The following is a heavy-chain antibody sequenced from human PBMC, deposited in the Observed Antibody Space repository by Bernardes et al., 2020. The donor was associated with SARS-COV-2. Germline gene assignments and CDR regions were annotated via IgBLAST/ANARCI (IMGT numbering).Heavy chain of an antibody. J-gene: IGHJ3*02. CDR1: SDSPSSSSAA. Sequence: QSPSLTFSISSDSPSSSSAAWHLLRQSPSRGLEWLGRAYYRSKWYNDYAVSMKTRLTIKPDTSKNQFSLQLNSVTPEDTAVYYCARGRRAFDIWGQGTVVTVSS. CDR3: ARGRRAFDI. V-gene: IGHV6-1*01. CDR2: AYYRSKWYN.